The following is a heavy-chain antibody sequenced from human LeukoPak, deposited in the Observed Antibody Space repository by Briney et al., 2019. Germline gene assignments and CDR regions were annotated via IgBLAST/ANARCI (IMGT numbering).Heavy chain of an antibody. Sequence: PSETLSLTCTVSGGSISSYYWSWIRQPAGKGLEWIGRIYTSGSTNYNPSLKSRVTMSVDTSKNQFSLKLSSVTAADTAVYYCARYGNYYDSSGYYLDAFDIWGQGTMVTVSS. V-gene: IGHV4-4*07. J-gene: IGHJ3*02. CDR2: IYTSGST. CDR1: GGSISSYY. CDR3: ARYGNYYDSSGYYLDAFDI. D-gene: IGHD3-22*01.